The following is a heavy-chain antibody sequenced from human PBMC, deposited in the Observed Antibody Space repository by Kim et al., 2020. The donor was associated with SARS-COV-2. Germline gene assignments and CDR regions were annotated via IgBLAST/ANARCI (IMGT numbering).Heavy chain of an antibody. D-gene: IGHD5-12*01. CDR1: GYSFTSYW. Sequence: GESLKISCKGSGYSFTSYWIGWVRQMPGKGLEWMGTIYPGDSDTRYSPSFQGQVTISADKSISTAYLQWSSLKASDTAMYYCARQGYNWGRTGNWFDPWGQGTLVTVSS. CDR3: ARQGYNWGRTGNWFDP. V-gene: IGHV5-51*01. CDR2: IYPGDSDT. J-gene: IGHJ5*02.